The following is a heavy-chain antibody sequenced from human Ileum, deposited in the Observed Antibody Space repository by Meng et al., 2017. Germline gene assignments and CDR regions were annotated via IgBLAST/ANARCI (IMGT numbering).Heavy chain of an antibody. Sequence: VDVGGGLVEAGGSLGISGAASGFGFSDYWMDWVRQAPGKGLEWVANIKGDGSERTYVDSVKGRFTISRDNTKNSLSLQMNSLRVEDTVVYYCARSGPADDWGQGTLVTVSS. CDR3: ARSGPADD. V-gene: IGHV3-7*01. J-gene: IGHJ4*02. CDR2: IKGDGSER. CDR1: GFGFSDYW. D-gene: IGHD1-26*01.